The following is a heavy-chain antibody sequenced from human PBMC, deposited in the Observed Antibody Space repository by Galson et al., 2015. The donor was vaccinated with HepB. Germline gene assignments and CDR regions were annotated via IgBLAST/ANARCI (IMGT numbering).Heavy chain of an antibody. Sequence: SVKVSCKASGYTFSGYYIHWVRQAPGQGLQWMGWVNPNSGATHSPLRFRDRVTLTRDTSTNTAFLEVTSLTSDDTAFYYCARGKMRTTWAAPICDFWGQGTLVTVSS. J-gene: IGHJ4*02. D-gene: IGHD2-2*02. CDR2: VNPNSGAT. CDR3: ARGKMRTTWAAPICDF. V-gene: IGHV1-2*02. CDR1: GYTFSGYY.